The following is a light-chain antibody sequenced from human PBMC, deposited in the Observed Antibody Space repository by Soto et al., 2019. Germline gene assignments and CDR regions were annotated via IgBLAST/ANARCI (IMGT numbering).Light chain of an antibody. CDR3: HQSYRYPWT. J-gene: IGKJ1*01. CDR1: QSVDTS. Sequence: DIQMTQSPSTLSASVGDRVTITCRASQSVDTSLAWYQQKPGKSPHLLIYKASSLETGGPSRFSGSGSVTEFTLTISSLQLDDFVTYCCHQSYRYPWTFGQGNKVEIK. V-gene: IGKV1-5*03. CDR2: KAS.